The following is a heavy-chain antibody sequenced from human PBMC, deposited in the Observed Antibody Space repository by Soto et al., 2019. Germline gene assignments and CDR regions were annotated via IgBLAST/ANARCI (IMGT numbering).Heavy chain of an antibody. D-gene: IGHD2-2*01. CDR2: IIPIFGTA. CDR3: ARGVVVVPASYFDY. J-gene: IGHJ4*02. Sequence: GASVKVSCKSSGGTFSSYAISWVRQEPGQGLEWMGGIIPIFGTANYAQKFQGRVTITADESTSTAYMELSSLRSEDTALYYCARGVVVVPASYFDYWGQGTLVTVSS. V-gene: IGHV1-69*13. CDR1: GGTFSSYA.